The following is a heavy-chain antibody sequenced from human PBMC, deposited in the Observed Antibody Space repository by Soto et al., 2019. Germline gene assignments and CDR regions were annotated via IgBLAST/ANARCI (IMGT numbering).Heavy chain of an antibody. D-gene: IGHD6-13*01. Sequence: PGGSLRLSCAASGFTFGNYWMTWVRQAPGKGLEWVANMKQDESEKYYVDSVRGRFTISRDDARNSLYLQMNSLRAEDTAVYYSARGRAAASGWGQGTLVTVSS. V-gene: IGHV3-7*03. CDR3: ARGRAAASG. CDR1: GFTFGNYW. J-gene: IGHJ4*02. CDR2: MKQDESEK.